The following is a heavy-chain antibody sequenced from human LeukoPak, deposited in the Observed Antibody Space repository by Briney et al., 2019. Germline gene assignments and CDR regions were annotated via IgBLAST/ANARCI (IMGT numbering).Heavy chain of an antibody. J-gene: IGHJ4*02. V-gene: IGHV3-74*01. CDR2: ISSDGSTT. CDR3: ARVYCSGGTCYTHFDY. Sequence: GGSLGLSCASSGFTFSSHWMHWVRQAPGKGLVWVSRISSDGSTTSHADFVKGRFTISRDNVKSTLYLQMNSLRAEDTAVYYCARVYCSGGTCYTHFDYWGQGTLVTVSS. D-gene: IGHD2-15*01. CDR1: GFTFSSHW.